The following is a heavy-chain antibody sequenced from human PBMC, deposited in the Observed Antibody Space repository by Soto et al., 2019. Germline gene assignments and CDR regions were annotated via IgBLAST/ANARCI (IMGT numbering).Heavy chain of an antibody. V-gene: IGHV4-59*08. CDR1: GGSISSYY. D-gene: IGHD2-2*01. CDR2: IYYSGST. J-gene: IGHJ4*02. Sequence: PSETLSLTCTVSGGSISSYYWSWIRQPPGKGLEWIGCIYYSGSTNYNPSLKSRVTISVDTSKNQFSLKLNSVTAADTAVYYCRAKAYQLLSGDFDYWGQGTLVTVSS. CDR3: RAKAYQLLSGDFDY.